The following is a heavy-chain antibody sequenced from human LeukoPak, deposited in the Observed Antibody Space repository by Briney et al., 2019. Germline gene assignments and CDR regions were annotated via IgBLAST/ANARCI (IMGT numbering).Heavy chain of an antibody. V-gene: IGHV1-69*05. Sequence: SVKVSCKASGGTFSSYAINWVRQAPGQGLEWMGRIIPIFGTANYAQKFQGRVTITTDESTSTAYMELSSLRSEDTAVYYCARGDYPYYYYYYMDVWGKGTTVTVSS. CDR1: GGTFSSYA. D-gene: IGHD4-17*01. J-gene: IGHJ6*03. CDR3: ARGDYPYYYYYYMDV. CDR2: IIPIFGTA.